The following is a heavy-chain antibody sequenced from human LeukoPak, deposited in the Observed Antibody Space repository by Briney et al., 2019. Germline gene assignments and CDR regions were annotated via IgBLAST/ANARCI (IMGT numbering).Heavy chain of an antibody. CDR3: ASLYGSGSDNWFDP. J-gene: IGHJ5*02. D-gene: IGHD3-10*01. Sequence: GGSLRLSCAASGFTFSSYAMHWVRQAPGKGLEWVAVISYDGSNKYYADSVKGRFTISRDNSKNTLYLQMNSLRAEDTAVYYCASLYGSGSDNWFDPWGQGTLVTVSS. V-gene: IGHV3-30-3*02. CDR1: GFTFSSYA. CDR2: ISYDGSNK.